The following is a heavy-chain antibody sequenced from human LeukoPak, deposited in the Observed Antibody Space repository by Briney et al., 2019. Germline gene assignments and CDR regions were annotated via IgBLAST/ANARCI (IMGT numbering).Heavy chain of an antibody. Sequence: SSETLSLTCAVSGGSMSSTKWWSWVRQPPGKGLEWIGEIYHSGSTNYNPSLKSRITISVDKSKNQVSLNLTSVTAADTAMYYCATSTVMNHYCFDYWAQGTLVTVSS. V-gene: IGHV4-4*02. J-gene: IGHJ4*02. CDR3: ATSTVMNHYCFDY. CDR2: IYHSGST. CDR1: GGSMSSTKW. D-gene: IGHD1-14*01.